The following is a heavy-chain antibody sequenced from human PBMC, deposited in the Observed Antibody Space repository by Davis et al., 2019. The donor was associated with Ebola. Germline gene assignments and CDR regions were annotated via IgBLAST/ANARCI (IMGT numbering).Heavy chain of an antibody. V-gene: IGHV3-7*03. J-gene: IGHJ5*02. CDR1: GFTFSSYW. CDR2: IKQDGSEK. D-gene: IGHD6-13*01. Sequence: GESLKISCAASGFTFSSYWMSWVRQAPGKGLEWVANIKQDGSEKYYVDSVKGRFTISRDNAKNSLYLQMNSLRAEDTAVYYCARDRFPMDSSSWYWFDPWGQGTLVTVSS. CDR3: ARDRFPMDSSSWYWFDP.